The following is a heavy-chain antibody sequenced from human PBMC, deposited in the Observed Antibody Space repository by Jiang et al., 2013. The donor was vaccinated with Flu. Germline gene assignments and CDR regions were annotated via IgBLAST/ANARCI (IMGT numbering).Heavy chain of an antibody. V-gene: IGHV4-34*01. CDR2: INHSGST. CDR3: ARGLLRFSSSWAPTLKSHDAFDI. D-gene: IGHD6-13*01. J-gene: IGHJ3*02. CDR1: GGSFSGYY. Sequence: LLKPSETLSLTCAVYGGSFSGYYWSWIRQPPGKGLEWIGEINHSGSTNYNPSLKSRVTISVDTSKNQFSLKLSSVTAADTAVYYCARGLLRFSSSWAPTLKSHDAFDIWGQGTMVTVSS.